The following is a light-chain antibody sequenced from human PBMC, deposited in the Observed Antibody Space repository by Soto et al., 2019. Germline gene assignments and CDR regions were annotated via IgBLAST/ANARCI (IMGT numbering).Light chain of an antibody. CDR2: EVT. CDR3: SSYTTSNTYV. CDR1: SSDVGSYNS. V-gene: IGLV2-18*02. Sequence: QSVLTKPPSVSGSPGQSVTISCTGTSSDVGSYNSVSWYQQRPGTVPKLMIYEVTNRRSGVPDRFSGSRSGNTASLTISGLQAEDEADYYCSSYTTSNTYVFGPGTKLTVL. J-gene: IGLJ1*01.